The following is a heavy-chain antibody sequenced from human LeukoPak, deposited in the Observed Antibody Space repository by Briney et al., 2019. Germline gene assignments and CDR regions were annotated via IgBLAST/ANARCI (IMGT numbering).Heavy chain of an antibody. V-gene: IGHV3-66*01. J-gene: IGHJ6*03. CDR2: IYSGGST. Sequence: GGSLRLSCAASGFTVSSNYMSWVRQAPGKGLEWVSVIYSGGSTYYADSVKGRFTISRDNSKNTLYLQMNSLRAEDTAVYYCARMAQWLVRYYYFYDMDVWGKGTTVTISS. D-gene: IGHD6-19*01. CDR1: GFTVSSNY. CDR3: ARMAQWLVRYYYFYDMDV.